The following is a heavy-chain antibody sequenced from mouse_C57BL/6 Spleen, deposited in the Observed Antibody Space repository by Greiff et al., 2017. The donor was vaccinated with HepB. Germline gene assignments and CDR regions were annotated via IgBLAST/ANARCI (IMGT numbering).Heavy chain of an antibody. CDR3: ARAMGGWFAY. CDR2: IYPGDGDT. Sequence: VKLMESGPELVKPGASVKISCKASGYAFSSSWMNWVKQRPGKGLEWIGRIYPGDGDTNYNGKFKGKATLTADKSSSTAYMQLSSLTSEDSAVYFCARAMGGWFAYWGQGTLVTVSA. V-gene: IGHV1-82*01. J-gene: IGHJ3*01. D-gene: IGHD2-3*01. CDR1: GYAFSSSW.